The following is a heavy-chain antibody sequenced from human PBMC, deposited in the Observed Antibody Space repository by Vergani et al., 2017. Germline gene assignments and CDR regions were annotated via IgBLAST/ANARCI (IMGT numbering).Heavy chain of an antibody. V-gene: IGHV3-9*02. Sequence: EVQLEASGGGLVLPGRSLRLSCVASGFTSDGYAMHWVRQAPGKGLEWVSGISWNSNSIGYADSVKGRFTISRDNAKNSLYLQMNSLRAEDTALYYCAKDLGTSSGGGWFDPWGQGTLVTVSS. CDR1: GFTSDGYA. D-gene: IGHD6-6*01. CDR2: ISWNSNSI. J-gene: IGHJ5*02. CDR3: AKDLGTSSGGGWFDP.